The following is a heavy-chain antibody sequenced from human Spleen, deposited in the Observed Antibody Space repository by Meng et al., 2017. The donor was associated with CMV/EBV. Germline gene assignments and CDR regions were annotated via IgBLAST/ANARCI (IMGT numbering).Heavy chain of an antibody. CDR1: GFTFDDYA. J-gene: IGHJ4*02. Sequence: SLKISCAASGFTFDDYAMHWVRQAPGKGLEWVSGISWNSGSIGYADSVKGRFTISRDNAKNSLFLQMNSLRVEDTAFYYCTRDGVATGDYWGQGTLVTVSS. D-gene: IGHD5-12*01. CDR3: TRDGVATGDY. CDR2: ISWNSGSI. V-gene: IGHV3-9*01.